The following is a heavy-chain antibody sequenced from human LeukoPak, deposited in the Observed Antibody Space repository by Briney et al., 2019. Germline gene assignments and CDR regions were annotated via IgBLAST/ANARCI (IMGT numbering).Heavy chain of an antibody. D-gene: IGHD2-21*01. CDR3: ARVPHYYSGYAYFDS. J-gene: IGHJ4*02. CDR1: GGSISSSSYY. Sequence: PSETLSLTCTVSGGSISSSSYYWGWIRQPPGKGLEWIGSIYYSGSTYYNPSLKSRVTISVDTSKNQFSLKLSSVTAADTAVYYCARVPHYYSGYAYFDSWGQGTLVTVSS. CDR2: IYYSGST. V-gene: IGHV4-39*01.